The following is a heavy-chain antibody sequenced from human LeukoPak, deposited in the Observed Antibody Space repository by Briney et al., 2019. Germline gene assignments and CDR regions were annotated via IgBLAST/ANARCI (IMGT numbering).Heavy chain of an antibody. J-gene: IGHJ4*02. Sequence: SQTLSLTCAISGDSVSSNSAAWNWIRQSPSRGLEWLGRTYYRSKWYNDYAVSVKSRITINPGTSKNQFSLQLNSVTPEDTAVYYCARELDYGSGSYYNVNYYFDYWGQGTLVTVSS. CDR2: TYYRSKWYN. V-gene: IGHV6-1*01. CDR3: ARELDYGSGSYYNVNYYFDY. D-gene: IGHD3-10*01. CDR1: GDSVSSNSAA.